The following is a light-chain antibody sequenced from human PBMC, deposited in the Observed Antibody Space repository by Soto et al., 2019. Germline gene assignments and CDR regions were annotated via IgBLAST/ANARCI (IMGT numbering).Light chain of an antibody. CDR1: SSNIGAGYE. J-gene: IGLJ1*01. V-gene: IGLV1-40*01. CDR2: GNT. Sequence: SVLTQPPSVSGAPGQRVTISCTGSSSNIGAGYEVHWFQQLPGTAPKLLIYGNTNRPSGVPDRFSGSKSDTSASLAITGLQPEDEADYYCQSYDSSLSVLYVFGTGTRSPS. CDR3: QSYDSSLSVLYV.